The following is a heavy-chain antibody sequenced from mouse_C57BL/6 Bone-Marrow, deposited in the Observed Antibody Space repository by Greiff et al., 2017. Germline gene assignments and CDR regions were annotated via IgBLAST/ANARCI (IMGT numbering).Heavy chain of an antibody. V-gene: IGHV1-39*01. D-gene: IGHD1-1*01. J-gene: IGHJ2*01. CDR3: ARSGYGSSSDY. Sequence: VHVKQSGPELVKPGASVKISCKASGYSFTDYNMNWLKPSNGKSLEWIGVINPNYGTTSSTQKFKGKATLTVDQSSSTAYMQLSSLTSEDSAVYYGARSGYGSSSDYWGQGTTLTVSS. CDR1: GYSFTDYN. CDR2: INPNYGTT.